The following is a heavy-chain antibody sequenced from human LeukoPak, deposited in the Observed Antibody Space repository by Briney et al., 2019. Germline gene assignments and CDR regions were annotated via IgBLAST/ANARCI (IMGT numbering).Heavy chain of an antibody. Sequence: ASVKVSCKASGYTFTGYYMHWVRQAPGQGLEWMGWINPNSGGTNYAQKLQGRVTMTTDTSTSTAYMELRSLRSDDTAVYYCAREEVTLYYYYGMDVWGQGTTVTVSS. CDR1: GYTFTGYY. CDR3: AREEVTLYYYYGMDV. J-gene: IGHJ6*02. V-gene: IGHV1-2*02. D-gene: IGHD2/OR15-2a*01. CDR2: INPNSGGT.